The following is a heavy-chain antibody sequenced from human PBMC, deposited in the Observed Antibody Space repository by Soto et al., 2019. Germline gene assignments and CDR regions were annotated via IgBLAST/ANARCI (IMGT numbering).Heavy chain of an antibody. V-gene: IGHV2-5*02. CDR2: IYWDDDK. D-gene: IGHD3-3*01. CDR3: AHRVLRTVFGLVTTTAIYFDF. CDR1: GFSLTTSGVG. J-gene: IGHJ4*02. Sequence: QITLNESGPTQVNPRQTLTLTCTFSGFSLTTSGVGVGWIRQSPGKPPEWLALIYWDDDKRYSPSLKSRLTITKDTSKNQVVLTMADLDPADTATYYCAHRVLRTVFGLVTTTAIYFDFWGQGTPVAVSS.